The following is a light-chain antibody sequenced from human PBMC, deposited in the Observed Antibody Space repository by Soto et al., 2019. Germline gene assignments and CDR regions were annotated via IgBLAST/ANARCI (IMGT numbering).Light chain of an antibody. V-gene: IGLV2-11*01. CDR3: CSYAGSYTPL. J-gene: IGLJ3*02. Sequence: QPVLTQPRSVSGSPGQSVTISCTGTSSDVGGYNYVSWYQQHPGKAPKLMIYDVSKRPSGVPDRFSGSKSGNTASLTISGLQAEDEADYYCCSYAGSYTPLFGGGTKLTVL. CDR1: SSDVGGYNY. CDR2: DVS.